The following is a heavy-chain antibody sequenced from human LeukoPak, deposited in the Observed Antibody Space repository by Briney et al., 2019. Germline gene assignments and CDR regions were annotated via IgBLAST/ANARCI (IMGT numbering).Heavy chain of an antibody. V-gene: IGHV1-46*01. CDR3: ATLTGGDDAFDI. CDR2: INPSGGST. CDR1: GFTFTTYY. D-gene: IGHD4-23*01. J-gene: IGHJ3*02. Sequence: ASVKVSCKAFGFTFTTYYMHWVRQAPGQGLEWMGIINPSGGSTSYTQKFQGRVTMTRDMSTSTVYMELSSLRSEDTAVYYCATLTGGDDAFDIWGQGTMVTVSS.